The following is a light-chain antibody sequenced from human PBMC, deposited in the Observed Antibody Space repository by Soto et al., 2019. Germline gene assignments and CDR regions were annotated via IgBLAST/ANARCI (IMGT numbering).Light chain of an antibody. CDR3: QQYGSSRWT. CDR2: STS. J-gene: IGKJ1*01. V-gene: IGKV3-20*01. Sequence: ENVLTQSPGTLSLSPGERATLSCRASESIHSAYLAWYQQKPGQSPRLLISSTSSRATGIPDRFSGSGSGTGFTLTIRRLEPEDCAVYYCQQYGSSRWTFGQGTKVEIK. CDR1: ESIHSAY.